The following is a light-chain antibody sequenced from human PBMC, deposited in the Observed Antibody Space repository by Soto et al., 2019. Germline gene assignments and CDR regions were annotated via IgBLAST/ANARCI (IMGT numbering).Light chain of an antibody. Sequence: LTQPASVSGSPGQSITISCTGTSSDVGAYNYDSWYQQYPGEAPKVIIYDVSHRPAGVSNRFSGSKSGNTASLTISGLQTQDEADYYCSSYTSATTYVFGTGTKVTV. V-gene: IGLV2-14*01. CDR3: SSYTSATTYV. J-gene: IGLJ1*01. CDR1: SSDVGAYNY. CDR2: DVS.